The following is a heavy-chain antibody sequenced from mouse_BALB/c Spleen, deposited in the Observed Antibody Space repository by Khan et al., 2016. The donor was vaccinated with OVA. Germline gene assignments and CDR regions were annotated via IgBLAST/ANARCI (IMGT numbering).Heavy chain of an antibody. J-gene: IGHJ3*01. CDR2: ISYSGNT. V-gene: IGHV3-2*02. Sequence: EVQLQESGPGLVKPSQSLSLTCTVTGYSITSEFAWNWIRQFPGNKLEWTGYISYSGNTRYNPSLKSLISITRDTSRNQFFLQLNSVTTEDTATYYCARKDYYDYDPFPYWGQGTLVTVSA. CDR1: GYSITSEFA. CDR3: ARKDYYDYDPFPY. D-gene: IGHD2-4*01.